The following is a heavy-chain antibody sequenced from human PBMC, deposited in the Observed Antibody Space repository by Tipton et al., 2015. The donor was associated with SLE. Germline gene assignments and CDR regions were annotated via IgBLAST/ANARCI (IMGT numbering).Heavy chain of an antibody. D-gene: IGHD3-10*01. Sequence: GSLRLSCAASGFTFSSYEMNWLRQAPGKGLEWVSYISSSGSTIYYADSVKGRFTISRDNAKNSLYLQMNSLRAEDTAVYYCARGGYYGSGSYYYWGQGTLVTVSS. CDR1: GFTFSSYE. CDR3: ARGGYYGSGSYYY. V-gene: IGHV3-48*03. CDR2: ISSSGSTI. J-gene: IGHJ4*02.